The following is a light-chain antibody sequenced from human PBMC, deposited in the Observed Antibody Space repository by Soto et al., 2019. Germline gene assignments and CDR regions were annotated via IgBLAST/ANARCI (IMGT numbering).Light chain of an antibody. CDR3: QSYDSSLSGWV. V-gene: IGLV1-40*01. J-gene: IGLJ3*02. Sequence: QSVLTQSPSVSGAPGQRVTISCTGSSSNIGAGYDVHWYQQLPGTAPKVLIYGNSNRPSGVPDRFSGSKSGTSASLAITGLQAEDEADYYCQSYDSSLSGWVFGGGTQLTVL. CDR1: SSNIGAGYD. CDR2: GNS.